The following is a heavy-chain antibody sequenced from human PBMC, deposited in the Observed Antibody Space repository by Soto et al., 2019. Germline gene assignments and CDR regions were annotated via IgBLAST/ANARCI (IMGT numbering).Heavy chain of an antibody. CDR2: IKGDGSEQ. D-gene: IGHD3-22*01. V-gene: IGHV3-7*01. J-gene: IGHJ4*02. Sequence: EVQLVESGGDLVQPGGSLRLSCVDSVFALSSFWLTWVRQAPGKGLEWVAKIKGDGSEQNYVDSVRGRFTISRDNAKNSVYLQMNSLRVDDTAVYYCTRNQVKADYWGQGTLVTVSS. CDR3: TRNQVKADY. CDR1: VFALSSFW.